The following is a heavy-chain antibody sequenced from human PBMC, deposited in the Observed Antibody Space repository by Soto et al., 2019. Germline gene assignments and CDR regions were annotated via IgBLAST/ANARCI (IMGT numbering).Heavy chain of an antibody. V-gene: IGHV4-31*03. D-gene: IGHD3-22*01. CDR2: MYHSGNT. CDR3: VKYYYDSSGPNWFDP. J-gene: IGHJ5*02. CDR1: GASITSDDFY. Sequence: SLTCTVSGASITSDDFYCSWIRQHPGKGLEWIGYMYHSGNTYYNPSLRGRLTMSLDTSKNQFSLKLTSVTAADTAVYYCVKYYYDSSGPNWFDPWGPGTLVTVSS.